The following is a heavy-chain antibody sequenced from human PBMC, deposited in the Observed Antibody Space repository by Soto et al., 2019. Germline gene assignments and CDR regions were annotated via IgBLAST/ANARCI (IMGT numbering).Heavy chain of an antibody. CDR1: EGSFSGCY. Sequence: PSETLSLNCAVDEGSFSGCYWSWIRKPPGKGLEWIGEINHSGSTNYNPSLKSRVTISVDTSKNQFSLKLSSVTAADTAVYYCARADHCSSTSCYGGYYYMDVWGKGTTVTVSS. CDR2: INHSGST. CDR3: ARADHCSSTSCYGGYYYMDV. V-gene: IGHV4-34*01. D-gene: IGHD2-2*01. J-gene: IGHJ6*03.